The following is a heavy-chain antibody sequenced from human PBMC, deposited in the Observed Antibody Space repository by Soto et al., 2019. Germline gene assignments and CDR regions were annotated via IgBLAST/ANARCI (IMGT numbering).Heavy chain of an antibody. CDR3: ARRRYCGYDCYHKHYYGMDV. V-gene: IGHV1-69*08. CDR2: VIPVLTTT. J-gene: IGHJ6*02. D-gene: IGHD2-21*01. Sequence: QVQLVQSGAEVKKPGSSVRVSCRSSGDTFSSYIVNWLRLAPGRGLEWMDRVIPVLTTTDYAQNFRGRVTISADRSTNTVYLDLGSLRSDDTAVYYCARRRYCGYDCYHKHYYGMDVWGQGSLVTGAS. CDR1: GDTFSSYI.